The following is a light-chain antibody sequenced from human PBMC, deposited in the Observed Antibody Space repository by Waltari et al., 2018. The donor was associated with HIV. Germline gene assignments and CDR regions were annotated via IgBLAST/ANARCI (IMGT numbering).Light chain of an antibody. J-gene: IGLJ3*02. V-gene: IGLV1-47*01. Sequence: QSILTQPPSTSGTPGQRVTISCSGSGSNIGSNSVSWYHLLLGTAPKLLIYRNNQRPSGVPDRFSGSKSATSASLAIGGLRSEDEADYYCAAWDDSLSGQVFGGGTKLTVL. CDR2: RNN. CDR1: GSNIGSNS. CDR3: AAWDDSLSGQV.